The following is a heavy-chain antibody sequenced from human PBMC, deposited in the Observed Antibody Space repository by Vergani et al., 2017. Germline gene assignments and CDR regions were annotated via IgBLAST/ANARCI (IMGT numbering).Heavy chain of an antibody. CDR1: GYTFTSYA. Sequence: QVQLVQSGSELKKPGASVKVSCKASGYTFTSYAMNWVRQAPGQGLEWMGWINTNTGNPTYAQGFTGRFVFSLDTSVSTAYLQISSLKAEDTAVYYCARDFVVYYILTGSYYYYGMDVWGQGTTVTVSS. CDR3: ARDFVVYYILTGSYYYYGMDV. V-gene: IGHV7-4-1*02. CDR2: INTNTGNP. D-gene: IGHD3-9*01. J-gene: IGHJ6*02.